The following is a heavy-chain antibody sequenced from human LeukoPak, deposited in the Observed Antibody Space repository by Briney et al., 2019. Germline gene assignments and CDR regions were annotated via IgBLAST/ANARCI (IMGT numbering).Heavy chain of an antibody. CDR2: INWNGGSR. V-gene: IGHV3-20*04. Sequence: GGSLRLSCAASGFTFDDYGMGWVRQAPGRGVEWVSGINWNGGSRVYADSVKGRFTISRDNAKNTVYLQMNSLRAEDTAVYYCARDYWRRDGYNYPVDYWGQGTLVTVSS. J-gene: IGHJ4*02. CDR3: ARDYWRRDGYNYPVDY. D-gene: IGHD5-24*01. CDR1: GFTFDDYG.